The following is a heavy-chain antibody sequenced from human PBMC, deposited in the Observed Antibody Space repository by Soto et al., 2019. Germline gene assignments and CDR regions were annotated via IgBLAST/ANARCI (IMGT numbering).Heavy chain of an antibody. V-gene: IGHV4-30-4*01. Sequence: QLQLRESGPGLVKPSETLSLTCTVSGGSISGGVGGLYYWSWIRQPLGKGLGWIGYIYASGSTYYTTSRKSRFTISVDASKTQFSLRLSSVTAADTAVYYCAREVIPLTTDWYFDLWGRGTLVTVSS. CDR1: GGSISGGVGGLYY. D-gene: IGHD4-17*01. CDR3: AREVIPLTTDWYFDL. CDR2: IYASGST. J-gene: IGHJ2*01.